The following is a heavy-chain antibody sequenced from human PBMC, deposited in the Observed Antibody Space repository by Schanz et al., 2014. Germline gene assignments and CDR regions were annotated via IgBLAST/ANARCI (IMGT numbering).Heavy chain of an antibody. CDR3: VRVSFADPRLYRGMDRDIDY. J-gene: IGHJ4*02. CDR1: GFTFDEFA. V-gene: IGHV3-74*02. D-gene: IGHD5-18*01. CDR2: INSVGSNT. Sequence: DVQLLESGGGLVQPGGSLRLSCAASGFTFDEFAMHWVRQDPGKGLVWVARINSVGSNTDYADSVTGRFTISRDNAKNTLYLQMNSLRAEDTAVYYCVRVSFADPRLYRGMDRDIDYWGQGTLVTVSS.